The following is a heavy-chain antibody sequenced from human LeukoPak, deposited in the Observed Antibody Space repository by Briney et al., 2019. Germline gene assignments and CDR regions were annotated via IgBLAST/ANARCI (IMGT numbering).Heavy chain of an antibody. Sequence: ASVKVSCKASAYTFTGYYMHRVRQAPGQGLEWMGWINPNSGGTNYAQKFQGRVIMTRDTSISTAYMELSRLTSDETAVYYCARDRAGYCSSRSCSQGGFDFWGQGTMVTVSS. CDR3: ARDRAGYCSSRSCSQGGFDF. CDR2: INPNSGGT. J-gene: IGHJ3*01. V-gene: IGHV1-2*02. CDR1: AYTFTGYY. D-gene: IGHD2-2*01.